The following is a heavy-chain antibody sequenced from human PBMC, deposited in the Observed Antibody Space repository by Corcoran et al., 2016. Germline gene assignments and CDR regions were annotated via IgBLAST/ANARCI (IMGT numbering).Heavy chain of an antibody. D-gene: IGHD3-10*01. CDR2: INPNSGGT. CDR1: GYTFTGYY. Sequence: QVQLVQSGAEVKKPGASVKVSCKASGYTFTGYYMHWVRQAPGQGLEWMGWINPNSGGTNYAQKFQGRVTMTRDTSISTAYMELSRLRSDDTAVYYCARNSVVRGIGYGMDVWGQGTTVTVSS. J-gene: IGHJ6*02. V-gene: IGHV1-2*02. CDR3: ARNSVVRGIGYGMDV.